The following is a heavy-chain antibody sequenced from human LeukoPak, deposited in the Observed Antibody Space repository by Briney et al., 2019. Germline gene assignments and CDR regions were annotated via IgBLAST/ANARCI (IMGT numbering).Heavy chain of an antibody. D-gene: IGHD6-19*01. CDR3: ARLDIAVAGTLNYFDY. CDR2: IYYSGST. CDR1: GGSFSAFF. J-gene: IGHJ4*02. Sequence: SETLSLTCAVSGGSFSAFFWRWIRQPPGKGLEWIGYIYYSGSTSYNPSLKSRVTISVDTSKNQFSLKLSSVTAADTAVYYCARLDIAVAGTLNYFDYWGQGTLVTVSS. V-gene: IGHV4-59*12.